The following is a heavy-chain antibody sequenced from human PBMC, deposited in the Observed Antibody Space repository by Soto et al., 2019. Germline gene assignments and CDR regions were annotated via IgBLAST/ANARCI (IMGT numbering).Heavy chain of an antibody. CDR3: AKDPSTQLWFDP. D-gene: IGHD1-1*01. J-gene: IGHJ5*02. CDR2: ISYDGSSK. CDR1: GFTFSSYG. Sequence: QVQLVESGGGVVQPGRSLRLSCAASGFTFSSYGMHWVRQAPGKGLEWVAVISYDGSSKYYADSVKGRFTISRDNSKNTLYLQMNSLRAEDTPVYYCAKDPSTQLWFDPWGQGTLVTVSS. V-gene: IGHV3-30*18.